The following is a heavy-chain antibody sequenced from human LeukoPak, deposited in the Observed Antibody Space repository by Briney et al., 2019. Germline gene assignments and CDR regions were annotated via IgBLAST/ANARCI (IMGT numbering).Heavy chain of an antibody. D-gene: IGHD6-19*01. Sequence: SETLSLTCTVSGGSISSYYWSWIRQHPGKGLEWIGYIYYSGSTYYNPSLKSRVTISVDTSKNQFSLKLSSVTAADTAVYYCARDPAVAGHWDWFDPWGQGTLVTVSS. CDR1: GGSISSYY. J-gene: IGHJ5*02. CDR3: ARDPAVAGHWDWFDP. CDR2: IYYSGST. V-gene: IGHV4-59*06.